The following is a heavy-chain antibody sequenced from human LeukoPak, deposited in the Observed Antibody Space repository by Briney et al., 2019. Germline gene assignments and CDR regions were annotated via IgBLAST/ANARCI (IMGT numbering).Heavy chain of an antibody. CDR2: IYTSGST. CDR3: ARLNYDSSGYYKIPYYFDY. D-gene: IGHD3-22*01. Sequence: SETQSLTCTVSGGSISSYYWGWIRQAAGNGLEWIGRIYTSGSTNYNPSLKSRVTMSVDTSKNQFSLKLSSVTAADTAVYYCARLNYDSSGYYKIPYYFDYWGQGTLVTVSS. J-gene: IGHJ4*02. V-gene: IGHV4-4*07. CDR1: GGSISSYY.